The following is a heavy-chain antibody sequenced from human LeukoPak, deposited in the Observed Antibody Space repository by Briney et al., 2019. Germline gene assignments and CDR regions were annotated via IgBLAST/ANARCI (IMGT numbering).Heavy chain of an antibody. J-gene: IGHJ6*03. CDR2: INTNTGNP. V-gene: IGHV7-4-1*02. D-gene: IGHD3-10*01. CDR1: GYTFTSYY. CDR3: AREGSYGSGSYWYPYYYYYYMDV. Sequence: ASVKVSCKASGYTFTSYYMHWVRQAPGQGLEWMGWINTNTGNPTYAQGFTGRFVFSLDTSVSTAYLQISSLKAEDTAVYYCAREGSYGSGSYWYPYYYYYYMDVWGKGTTVTVSS.